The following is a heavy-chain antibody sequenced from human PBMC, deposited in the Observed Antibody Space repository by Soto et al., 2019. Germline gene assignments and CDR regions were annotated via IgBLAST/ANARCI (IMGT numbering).Heavy chain of an antibody. CDR1: GFTFNTHW. V-gene: IGHV3-74*01. CDR3: ARAMTSVGAAAKGDF. J-gene: IGHJ4*02. CDR2: INSDGSIT. D-gene: IGHD1-26*01. Sequence: EVPLVESGGGLILPGGSLRLSCAASGFTFNTHWMHWVRQAPGKGLVWVSRINSDGSITDYADSVKGRFSISRDNPRNTLYLQMNSLSPEDTAVYYCARAMTSVGAAAKGDFWGQGTLVTVSS.